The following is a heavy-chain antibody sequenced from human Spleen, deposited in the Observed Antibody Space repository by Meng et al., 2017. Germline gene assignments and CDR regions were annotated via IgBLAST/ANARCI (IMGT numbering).Heavy chain of an antibody. V-gene: IGHV3-43D*03. D-gene: IGHD1-26*01. CDR3: ARGYSGSYYTTYYYYGMDV. Sequence: GESLKISCAASGFTFDDYDMHWVRQAPGKGLEWVSLISWDGGSTYYADSVKGRFTISRDNSKNSLYQQMNSLRAEDTALYYCARGYSGSYYTTYYYYGMDVWGQGTMVTVSS. CDR2: ISWDGGST. J-gene: IGHJ6*02. CDR1: GFTFDDYD.